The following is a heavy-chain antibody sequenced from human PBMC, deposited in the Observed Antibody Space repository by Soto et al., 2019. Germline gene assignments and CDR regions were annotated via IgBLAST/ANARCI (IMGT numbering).Heavy chain of an antibody. J-gene: IGHJ4*02. CDR3: ARADIERSLRGILTFFFDS. V-gene: IGHV4-59*08. CDR2: VFYSGST. CDR1: GGSISTYY. Sequence: SETLSLTCNVSGGSISTYYWSWFLQPPGKGPEWIGYVFYSGSTSYNPSLQSRVTISVDMSLNKFSLRLTSMTAADTAVYYCARADIERSLRGILTFFFDSWGQGIVVTVSS. D-gene: IGHD3-3*02.